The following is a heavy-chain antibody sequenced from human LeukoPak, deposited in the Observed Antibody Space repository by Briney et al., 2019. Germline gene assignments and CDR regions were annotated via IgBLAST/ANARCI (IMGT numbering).Heavy chain of an antibody. CDR2: INPNSGGT. V-gene: IGHV1-2*02. Sequence: EASVKVSCKASGYTFTGHYMHWVRQAPGQGLEWMGWINPNSGGTNYAQKFQGRVTMTRDTSISTAYMELTRLRSDDTAVYYCAKSHSGSYSPFDYWGQGTLVTVSS. J-gene: IGHJ4*02. CDR3: AKSHSGSYSPFDY. CDR1: GYTFTGHY. D-gene: IGHD1-26*01.